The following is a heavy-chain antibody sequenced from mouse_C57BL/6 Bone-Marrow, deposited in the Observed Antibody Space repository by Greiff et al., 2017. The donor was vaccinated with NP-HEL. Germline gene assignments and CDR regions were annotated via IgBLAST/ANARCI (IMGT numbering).Heavy chain of an antibody. CDR1: GYTFTTYW. CDR3: ARKAYYGRSYEFAY. CDR2: IDPSDSYT. J-gene: IGHJ3*01. D-gene: IGHD1-1*01. Sequence: VQLQQPGAELVKPGASVKLSCKASGYTFTTYWMQWVKQRPGQGLEWIGEIDPSDSYTNYTPTFKGKATLTVDTSSSTAYMQLSSLTSEDSAVYYCARKAYYGRSYEFAYWGQGTLVTVSA. V-gene: IGHV1-50*01.